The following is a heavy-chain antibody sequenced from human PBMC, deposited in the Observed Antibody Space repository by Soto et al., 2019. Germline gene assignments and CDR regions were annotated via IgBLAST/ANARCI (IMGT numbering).Heavy chain of an antibody. Sequence: SETLSLTCAVYGGSFSGYYWSWIRQPPGKGLEWIGEINHSGSTTYNPSLKSRVIISIDTPKNQFSLKLSSVTAADTAVYYCASSHFLTIFGVVRDLLSYCGQGTPVTVSS. V-gene: IGHV4-34*01. D-gene: IGHD3-3*01. CDR2: INHSGST. CDR1: GGSFSGYY. J-gene: IGHJ1*01. CDR3: ASSHFLTIFGVVRDLLSY.